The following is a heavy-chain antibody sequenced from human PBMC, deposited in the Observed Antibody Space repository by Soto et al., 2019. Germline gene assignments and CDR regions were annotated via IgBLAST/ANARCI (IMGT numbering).Heavy chain of an antibody. CDR3: ARGADDFSSGYYYEY. D-gene: IGHD3-3*01. V-gene: IGHV1-18*04. CDR2: SGNT. J-gene: IGHJ4*02. Sequence: QVQLVQSGAEVKKPGASVTVSCKASGYTFSRHGISWVRQAPGQGLEWMAWSGNTNYAQKFQGRLTLTTNPSTRTAYMELRCLRSDYTAVYYCARGADDFSSGYYYEYWGQGTLVTVSS. CDR1: GYTFSRHG.